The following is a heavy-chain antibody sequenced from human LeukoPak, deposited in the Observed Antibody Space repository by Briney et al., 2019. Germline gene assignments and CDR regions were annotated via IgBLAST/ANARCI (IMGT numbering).Heavy chain of an antibody. Sequence: GGSLRLSCAASGFTFSSYAVSWVREAPGKGLEWVSAISGSGGSTYYADSVKARFSISRDNSKNTLYLQMNSLRAEDTAVYYCAKDRHREYYDFWSGYYSRYFDYWGQGTLVTVSS. CDR2: ISGSGGST. CDR3: AKDRHREYYDFWSGYYSRYFDY. J-gene: IGHJ4*02. D-gene: IGHD3-3*01. V-gene: IGHV3-23*01. CDR1: GFTFSSYA.